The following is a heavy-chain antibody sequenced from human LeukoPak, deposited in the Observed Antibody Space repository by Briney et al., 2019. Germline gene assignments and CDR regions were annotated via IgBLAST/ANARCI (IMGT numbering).Heavy chain of an antibody. J-gene: IGHJ4*02. CDR2: INHSGST. CDR1: GGSFSGYY. Sequence: SETLSLTCAVYGGSFSGYYWSWIRQPPGKGLEWIGEINHSGSTNYNPSLKSRVTISVDTPKNQFSLKLSSVTAADTAVYYCARSPRSYYGSGSYLGWPQPDWGQGTLVTVSS. V-gene: IGHV4-34*01. CDR3: ARSPRSYYGSGSYLGWPQPD. D-gene: IGHD3-10*01.